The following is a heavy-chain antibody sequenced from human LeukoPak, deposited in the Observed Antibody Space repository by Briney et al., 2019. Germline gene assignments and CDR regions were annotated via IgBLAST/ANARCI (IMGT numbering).Heavy chain of an antibody. J-gene: IGHJ4*02. V-gene: IGHV3-23*01. D-gene: IGHD1-1*01. CDR1: GSTFSSYA. CDR3: AKVGPAASSGTTWEY. CDR2: ISGGGDTT. Sequence: GGSLRLSCAASGSTFSSYAMSWVRQAPGKGLEWVSRISGGGDTTHYADSVKGRFTISRDNSKNTPYLQMNSLRADDTAIYYCAKVGPAASSGTTWEYWGQGTLVTVSS.